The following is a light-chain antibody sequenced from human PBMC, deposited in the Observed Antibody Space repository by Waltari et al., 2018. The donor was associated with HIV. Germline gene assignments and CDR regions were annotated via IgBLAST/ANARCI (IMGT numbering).Light chain of an antibody. J-gene: IGKJ1*01. Sequence: DIQVTQSPSSLSASEGDRVTITCRTSQDISHFLAWFQQKPGKVPRLLISPASTLQSGVPSRFSGSGSGTDFTLTISSLQPEDVATYYCQKCNAAPWTFGQGTKVEIK. CDR1: QDISHF. CDR3: QKCNAAPWT. CDR2: PAS. V-gene: IGKV1-27*01.